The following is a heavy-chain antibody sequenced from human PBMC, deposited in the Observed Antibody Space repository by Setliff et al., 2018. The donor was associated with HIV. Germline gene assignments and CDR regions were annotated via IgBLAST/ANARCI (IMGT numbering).Heavy chain of an antibody. V-gene: IGHV3-48*01. CDR2: ISSRSDSI. CDR3: AMDTSLAY. D-gene: IGHD5-18*01. Sequence: GSLRLSCAASGFTVSSNYMSWVRQAPGKGLEWIACISSRSDSIYYADSVKARFTVSRDNDKNSLYLQMNNMRAEDTAVYYCAMDTSLAYWGQGTLVTVSS. J-gene: IGHJ4*02. CDR1: GFTVSSNY.